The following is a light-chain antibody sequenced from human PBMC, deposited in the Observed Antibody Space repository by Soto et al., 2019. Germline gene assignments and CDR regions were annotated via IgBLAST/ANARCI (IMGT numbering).Light chain of an antibody. Sequence: IQLTQSPSSLSASVGDRVTITCRASQGISSYLAWYQQKPGQDPQLLIYAASTLQSGVPSRFSGSGSGTEFTLTISSLQPEDFATYYCQQLNSYPLTFGQGKRLEIK. CDR1: QGISSY. CDR2: AAS. J-gene: IGKJ5*01. V-gene: IGKV1-9*01. CDR3: QQLNSYPLT.